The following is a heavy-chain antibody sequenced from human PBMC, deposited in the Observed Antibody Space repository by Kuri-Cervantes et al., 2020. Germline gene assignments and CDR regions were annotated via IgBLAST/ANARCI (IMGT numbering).Heavy chain of an antibody. D-gene: IGHD4-17*01. CDR3: ARDTVTTYTDYYYYYGMGV. CDR1: GFTFSSYG. CDR2: IWYDGSNK. Sequence: GESLKISCAASGFTFSSYGMHWVRQAPGKGLEWVAVIWYDGSNKYYADSVKGRLTISRDNAKNSLYLQMNSLRDEDTAVYYCARDTVTTYTDYYYYYGMGVWGQGTTVTVSS. J-gene: IGHJ6*02. V-gene: IGHV3-33*01.